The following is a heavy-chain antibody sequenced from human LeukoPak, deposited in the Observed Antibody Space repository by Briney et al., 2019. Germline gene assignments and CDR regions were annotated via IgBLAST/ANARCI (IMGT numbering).Heavy chain of an antibody. Sequence: TSVKVSCKASGYXFTSYYIHWVRQAPGQGLEWMGKINPSGGSTSYAQKFQGRVTMTRDTSTSTVYMELSSLTSEDTAVYYCARDRYYGSGSYNYFDYWGQGTLVTVSS. D-gene: IGHD3-10*01. CDR1: GYXFTSYY. CDR2: INPSGGST. V-gene: IGHV1-46*01. J-gene: IGHJ4*02. CDR3: ARDRYYGSGSYNYFDY.